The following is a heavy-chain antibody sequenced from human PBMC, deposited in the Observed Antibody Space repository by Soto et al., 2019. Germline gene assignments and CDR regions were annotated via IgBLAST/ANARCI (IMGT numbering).Heavy chain of an antibody. Sequence: QVQLQESGPGLVKPSETLSLTCTVSGGSISSYYWSWIRQPPGKGLEWIGYIYYSGSTNYNPSLKRRVTISVDTSKNQFSRKLSSVTAADTAVYYCARVLVPPYSWFDPWGQGTLVTVSS. CDR2: IYYSGST. CDR3: ARVLVPPYSWFDP. J-gene: IGHJ5*02. D-gene: IGHD6-13*01. V-gene: IGHV4-59*01. CDR1: GGSISSYY.